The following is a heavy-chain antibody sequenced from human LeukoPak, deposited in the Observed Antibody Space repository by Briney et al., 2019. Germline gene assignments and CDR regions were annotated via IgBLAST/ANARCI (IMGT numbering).Heavy chain of an antibody. V-gene: IGHV1-69*04. D-gene: IGHD3-22*01. CDR1: GGTFSSYA. CDR3: AGHYLYYYDSSGHGNAFDI. J-gene: IGHJ3*02. CDR2: IIPIFGIA. Sequence: SVKVSCKASGGTFSSYAISWVRQAPGQGLEWMGRIIPIFGIANYAQKFQGRVTITADKSTSTAYMELSSLRSEDTAVYYCAGHYLYYYDSSGHGNAFDIWGQGTMVTVSS.